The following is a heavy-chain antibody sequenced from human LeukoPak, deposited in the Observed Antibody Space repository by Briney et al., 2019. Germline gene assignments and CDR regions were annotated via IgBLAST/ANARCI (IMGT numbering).Heavy chain of an antibody. D-gene: IGHD5-18*01. J-gene: IGHJ4*02. CDR1: GGSFSGYY. Sequence: SETLSLTCAVYGGSFSGYYWSWIRQPPGKGLEWIGEINHSGSTNYNPSLKSRVTISVDTSKNQFSLKLSSVTAADTAVYYCAREQLWFSGFDYWGQGTLVTVSS. V-gene: IGHV4-34*01. CDR3: AREQLWFSGFDY. CDR2: INHSGST.